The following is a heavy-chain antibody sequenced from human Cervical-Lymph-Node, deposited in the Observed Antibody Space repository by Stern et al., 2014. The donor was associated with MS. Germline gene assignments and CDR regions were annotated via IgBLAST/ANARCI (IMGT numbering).Heavy chain of an antibody. D-gene: IGHD2-8*02. Sequence: EVQLLESGGGLVQPGRPLRLSCAASGFTFDDYVMHWVRQVPGKGLEWVSGISWNSGSIDYADSVKGRFTISRDNAKSSLYLQMNSLRVEDTALYYCAGLVAWGQGILVTVSS. J-gene: IGHJ4*02. CDR1: GFTFDDYV. CDR2: ISWNSGSI. V-gene: IGHV3-9*01. CDR3: AGLVA.